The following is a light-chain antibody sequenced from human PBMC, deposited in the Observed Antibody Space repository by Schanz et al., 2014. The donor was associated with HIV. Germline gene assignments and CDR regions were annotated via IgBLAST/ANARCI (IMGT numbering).Light chain of an antibody. CDR2: EAS. Sequence: DIQMTPSPSTLSASVGDRVSISCRASQSISNWLAWYQQKPGKAPDLLIYEASILETGVPSRFSGSGSGTEFTLTISSLQPDDFATYSCQQYNTKPYTFGQGTKLEIK. J-gene: IGKJ2*01. V-gene: IGKV1-5*01. CDR3: QQYNTKPYT. CDR1: QSISNW.